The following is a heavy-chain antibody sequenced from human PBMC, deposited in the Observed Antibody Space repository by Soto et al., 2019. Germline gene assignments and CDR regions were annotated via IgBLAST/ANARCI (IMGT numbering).Heavy chain of an antibody. V-gene: IGHV3-33*01. CDR1: GFSFSSYG. J-gene: IGHJ6*02. Sequence: QVQLVESGGGVVQPGRSLRLSCAPSGFSFSSYGMHWVRQAPGKGLEWVAIIWYDGSNKYYADSVMGRFTISRDNSKNTLDLQMDSLRVEDTAIYYGAREGSGLGVDVWGQGTTVTVSS. D-gene: IGHD3-16*01. CDR3: AREGSGLGVDV. CDR2: IWYDGSNK.